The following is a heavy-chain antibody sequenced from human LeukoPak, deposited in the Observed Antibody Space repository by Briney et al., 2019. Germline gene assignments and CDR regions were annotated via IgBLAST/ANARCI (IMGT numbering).Heavy chain of an antibody. Sequence: GVSLRLSCAASGFTVSSNYMSWVRQAPGKGLEWVSVIYSGGSTYYADSVKGRFTISRDNSKNTLYLQMNSLRAEDAAVYYCASARQYYYDSSGYDYWGQGTLVTVSS. CDR3: ASARQYYYDSSGYDY. CDR1: GFTVSSNY. V-gene: IGHV3-66*02. D-gene: IGHD3-22*01. CDR2: IYSGGST. J-gene: IGHJ4*02.